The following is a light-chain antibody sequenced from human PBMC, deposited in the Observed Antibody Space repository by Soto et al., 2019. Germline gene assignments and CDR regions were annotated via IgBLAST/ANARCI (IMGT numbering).Light chain of an antibody. J-gene: IGLJ2*01. CDR1: SSDVCAYTY. CDR3: SSCTTSNTLV. V-gene: IGLV2-14*01. CDR2: EVS. Sequence: QSALTQPASVSGSPGQSITISCTGSSSDVCAYTYVSWYQQHPGKAPKLMIFEVSDRPSGVSNRFSGSKSGNTASLTISGLQAEDEAEYYCSSCTTSNTLVFGGGTKLTVL.